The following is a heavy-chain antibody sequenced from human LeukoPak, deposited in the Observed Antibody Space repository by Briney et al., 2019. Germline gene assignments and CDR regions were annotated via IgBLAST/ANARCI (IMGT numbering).Heavy chain of an antibody. CDR2: ISRDGSSE. Sequence: GGSLRLSCAASGFTFSHYGMHWVRQVPGKGLEWLTFISRDGSSEDYADSVKGRFAISRDNSKNTLYLQMSGLGSGDTAVYYCVRGNPQDPGIGDCWGQGTLVTVSS. V-gene: IGHV3-30*03. D-gene: IGHD6-13*01. CDR1: GFTFSHYG. J-gene: IGHJ4*02. CDR3: VRGNPQDPGIGDC.